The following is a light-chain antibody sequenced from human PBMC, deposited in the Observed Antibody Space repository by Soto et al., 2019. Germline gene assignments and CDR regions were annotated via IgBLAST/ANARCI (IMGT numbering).Light chain of an antibody. V-gene: IGKV3-20*01. CDR3: QQYGNSLRA. CDR2: GAS. J-gene: IGKJ1*01. Sequence: EILLTQSPGTLSLSPGERATLSCRASQSVRSSYLAWYQQKPGQAPRLLIYGASSRATGIPDRFSGSGSGTALTLTIIRLETEDLAVYYCQQYGNSLRAFGQGTKVAIK. CDR1: QSVRSSY.